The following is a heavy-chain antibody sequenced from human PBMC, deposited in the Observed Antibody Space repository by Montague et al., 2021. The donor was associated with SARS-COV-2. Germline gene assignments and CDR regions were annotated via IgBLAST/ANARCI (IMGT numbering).Heavy chain of an antibody. V-gene: IGHV3-21*01. D-gene: IGHD5-18*01. CDR2: ISSSSSYI. Sequence: SLRLSCAASGFTFSSYSMNWVRQAPGKGLEWVSSISSSSSYIYYADSVKGRFTIPRDNAKNSLYLQMNSLRAEDTTVYYCARDTAMAHNWFDPWGQGTLVTVSS. J-gene: IGHJ5*02. CDR1: GFTFSSYS. CDR3: ARDTAMAHNWFDP.